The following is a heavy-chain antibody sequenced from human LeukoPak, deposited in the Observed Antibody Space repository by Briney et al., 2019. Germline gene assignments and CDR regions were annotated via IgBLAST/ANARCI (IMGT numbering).Heavy chain of an antibody. D-gene: IGHD1-26*01. J-gene: IGHJ4*02. CDR1: GFTVSSND. Sequence: GGSLRLSCAASGFTVSSNDMSWVRQAPGKGLEWVSVIYSGGSTYYADSVKGRFTISRDNSKNTLYLQMNSLRAEDTAVYYCARVQVGATLDYWGQGTLVTVSS. V-gene: IGHV3-53*01. CDR2: IYSGGST. CDR3: ARVQVGATLDY.